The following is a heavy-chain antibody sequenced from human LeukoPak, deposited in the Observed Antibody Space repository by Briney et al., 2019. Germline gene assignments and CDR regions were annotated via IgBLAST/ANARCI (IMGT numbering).Heavy chain of an antibody. Sequence: GGSLRLSCAASGFTFSSYSMNWVRQAPGKGLEWVSSISSSSSYIYYADSVKGRFIFSRDNAKNSLSLQMNSMRAEDTAVYYCERGGYADYWGQGTLVTVSS. D-gene: IGHD5-12*01. V-gene: IGHV3-21*01. J-gene: IGHJ4*02. CDR2: ISSSSSYI. CDR3: ERGGYADY. CDR1: GFTFSSYS.